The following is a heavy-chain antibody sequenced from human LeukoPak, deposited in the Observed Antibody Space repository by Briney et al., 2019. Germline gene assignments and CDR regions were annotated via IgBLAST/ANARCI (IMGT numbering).Heavy chain of an antibody. CDR1: GFTFSDYW. CDR3: ARARSNNYGYFDY. D-gene: IGHD5-18*01. Sequence: GGSLRLSCAASGFTFSDYWMHWVRQAPGKGPVWVSRIHPEGSSTTYADSVKGRFTISRDNAKNTLYLQMNGLRAEDTAVYYCARARSNNYGYFDYWGQGTLVTVSS. J-gene: IGHJ4*02. V-gene: IGHV3-74*01. CDR2: IHPEGSST.